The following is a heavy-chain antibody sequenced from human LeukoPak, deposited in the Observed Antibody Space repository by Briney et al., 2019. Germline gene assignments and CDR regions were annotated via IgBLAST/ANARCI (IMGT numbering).Heavy chain of an antibody. CDR1: GGTFSSYA. V-gene: IGHV1-69*04. CDR2: IIPILGIA. J-gene: IGHJ4*02. D-gene: IGHD4-4*01. CDR3: ARAWAYDYSNYGFDY. Sequence: GASVKVSCKASGGTFSSYAISWVRQAPGQGLAWMGRIIPILGIANYAQKFQGGVTITADKSTSTAYMELSSLRSEDTAVYYCARAWAYDYSNYGFDYWGQGTLVTVSS.